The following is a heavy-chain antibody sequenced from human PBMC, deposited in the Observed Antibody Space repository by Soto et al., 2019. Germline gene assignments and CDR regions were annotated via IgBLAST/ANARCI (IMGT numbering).Heavy chain of an antibody. Sequence: SETLSLTCTVSGGSISSSSYYWGWIRQPPGKGLEWIGIIYYSESSYYNPSLKCRVTISIDTPKNQFSLNVTSVTAADTAVYYCARLPASNLLTAMAYWGQGTLVTVSS. CDR1: GGSISSSSYY. V-gene: IGHV4-39*01. J-gene: IGHJ4*02. CDR2: IYYSESS. CDR3: ARLPASNLLTAMAY. D-gene: IGHD5-18*01.